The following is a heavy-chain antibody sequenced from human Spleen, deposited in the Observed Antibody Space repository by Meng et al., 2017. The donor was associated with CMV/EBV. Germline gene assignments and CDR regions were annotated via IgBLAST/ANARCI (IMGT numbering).Heavy chain of an antibody. D-gene: IGHD2-21*02. CDR2: IYHSGST. V-gene: IGHV4-4*02. CDR1: GGSISSSNL. J-gene: IGHJ4*02. CDR3: ARIERRRILKYCGSDCSTTDY. Sequence: QVQLQESGPGLVKPSGTLSLTCAVSGGSISSSNLWTWVRQVPGKGLEWIGEIYHSGSTNYNPSLKSRVTISVDKFKNQISLKLGSVTAADTAVYYCARIERRRILKYCGSDCSTTDYWGQGTLVTVSS.